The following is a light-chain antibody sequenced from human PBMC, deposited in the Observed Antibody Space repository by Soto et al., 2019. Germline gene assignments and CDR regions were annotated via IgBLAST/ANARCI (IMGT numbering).Light chain of an antibody. V-gene: IGKV3D-15*01. CDR1: QSVTRN. CDR2: GAS. J-gene: IGKJ5*01. Sequence: EIVLTQSPATLSLSPGERATLSCRASQSVTRNQLAWFQQKPGQAPRLLIYGASNRATGIPARFSGSGSGTEFTLTISSLQSEDFAAYYCQQYNDWPPITFGQGTRLEIK. CDR3: QQYNDWPPIT.